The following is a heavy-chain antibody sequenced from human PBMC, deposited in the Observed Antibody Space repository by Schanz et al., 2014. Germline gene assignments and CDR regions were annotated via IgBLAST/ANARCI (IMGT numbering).Heavy chain of an antibody. CDR3: AAFNNRDAFNV. D-gene: IGHD1-20*01. Sequence: EVQLVESGGGLVQPGGSLRLSCAASGFTFSTYWMTWFRQAPGKGLEWVANIIHDGSEKFYVDSVKGRFTISRDNAKNSLYLQMNTLRTDDTALYFCAAFNNRDAFNVWGQGTMVSVSS. J-gene: IGHJ3*01. V-gene: IGHV3-7*03. CDR2: IIHDGSEK. CDR1: GFTFSTYW.